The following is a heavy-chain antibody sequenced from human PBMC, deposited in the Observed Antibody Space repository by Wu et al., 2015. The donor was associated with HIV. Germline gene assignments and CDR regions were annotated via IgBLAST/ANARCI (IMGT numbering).Heavy chain of an antibody. D-gene: IGHD2/OR15-2a*01. CDR2: ISSTTSSI. V-gene: IGHV3-21*01. CDR1: GFTFSTYH. Sequence: EVQLVESGGGLVKPGGSLRLSCSASGFTFSTYHFNWVRQAPGKELEWVSFISSTTSSISYADSVKGRFSISKDSAKNPLYLQMNSLRAEDTAIYYCVRESPSYYGAYIWGQGTLVTVSS. CDR3: VRESPSYYGAYI. J-gene: IGHJ4*02.